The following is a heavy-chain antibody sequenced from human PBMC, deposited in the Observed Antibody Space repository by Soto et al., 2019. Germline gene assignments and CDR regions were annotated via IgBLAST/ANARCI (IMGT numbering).Heavy chain of an antibody. J-gene: IGHJ4*02. CDR2: ITPYNGDT. D-gene: IGHD2-15*01. V-gene: IGHV1-18*01. Sequence: QAHLQQSGAEVKKPGASVKVSCEASGYNFATTSIAWVRQAPGQGLEWMGWITPYNGDTNHEQKHQGRVTMTTDTSTNTAHMEVRSLRSDDTAVYYCATLGPCSGGTCYSRPLDNWGQGTLVTVSS. CDR3: ATLGPCSGGTCYSRPLDN. CDR1: GYNFATTS.